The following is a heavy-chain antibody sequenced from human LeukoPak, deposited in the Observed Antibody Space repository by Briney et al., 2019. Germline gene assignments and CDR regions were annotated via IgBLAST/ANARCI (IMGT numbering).Heavy chain of an antibody. CDR1: GFSFTSYW. V-gene: IGHV5-51*01. J-gene: IGHJ4*02. CDR3: ARLHEVGDGGNPDY. D-gene: IGHD4-23*01. Sequence: GESLQISCKGSGFSFTSYWIAWVRQMPGKGLEWMGIIYPGDSDTKYSPSFQGQVTISADKSISTAYLQWSSLKASDTAMYYCARLHEVGDGGNPDYWGQGTLVTVSS. CDR2: IYPGDSDT.